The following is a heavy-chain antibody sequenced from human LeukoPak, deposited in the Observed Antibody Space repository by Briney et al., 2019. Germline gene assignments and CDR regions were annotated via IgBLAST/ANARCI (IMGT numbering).Heavy chain of an antibody. J-gene: IGHJ4*02. CDR2: TYYSGSA. CDR1: GGSVSSSSYY. D-gene: IGHD3-9*01. CDR3: ARRGNYDILTGYFHGRYYFDY. Sequence: SETLSLTCTVSGGSVSSSSYYWGWIRQSPGKGLEWIGTTYYSGSAYYNPSLKSRVTISVDTSKNQFSLKLSSVTATDTAMYYCARRGNYDILTGYFHGRYYFDYWGQGTLVTVSS. V-gene: IGHV4-39*01.